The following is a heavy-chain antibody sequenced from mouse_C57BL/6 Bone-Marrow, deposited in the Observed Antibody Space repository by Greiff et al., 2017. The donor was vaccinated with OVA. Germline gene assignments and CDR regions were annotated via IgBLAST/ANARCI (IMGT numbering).Heavy chain of an antibody. J-gene: IGHJ3*01. CDR3: ARGAD. CDR1: GYSFTGYY. CDR2: INPSTGGT. Sequence: EVQLQQSGPELVKPGASVKISCKASGYSFTGYYMNWVKQSPEKSLEWIGEINPSTGGTTYNQKFKAKATLTVDKSSSTAYMQLKSLTSEDSAVYYCARGADWGQGTLVTVSA. V-gene: IGHV1-42*01.